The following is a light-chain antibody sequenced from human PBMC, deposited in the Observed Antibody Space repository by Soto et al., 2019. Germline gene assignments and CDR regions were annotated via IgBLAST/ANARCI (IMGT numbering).Light chain of an antibody. CDR1: QSVSSH. V-gene: IGKV3-15*01. J-gene: IGKJ1*01. CDR3: QQHKTWRT. CDR2: GAS. Sequence: EIVMTQSPGTLSVSPGARVTLSCRASQSVSSHLAWYQQKPGQAPRLLIYGASTRATGIPARFSGSGSGTELALPIGSLQYEDFALYLFQQHKTWRTFGQGTKVDI.